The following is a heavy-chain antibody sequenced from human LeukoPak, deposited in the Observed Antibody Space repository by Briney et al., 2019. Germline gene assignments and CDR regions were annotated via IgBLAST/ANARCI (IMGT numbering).Heavy chain of an antibody. D-gene: IGHD4-17*01. Sequence: GSLSLSWKRSGYSFTSYWIGWVRQMPGRGLEWMGIVYPGDSDTRYSPSFQGQVTISADKSISTAYLQWSSLKASDTAMYYCAYGSTAVDYWGQGTLVTVSS. V-gene: IGHV5-51*01. CDR3: AYGSTAVDY. CDR2: VYPGDSDT. CDR1: GYSFTSYW. J-gene: IGHJ4*02.